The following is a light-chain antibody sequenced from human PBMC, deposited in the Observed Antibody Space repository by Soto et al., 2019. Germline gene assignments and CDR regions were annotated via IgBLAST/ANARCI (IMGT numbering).Light chain of an antibody. CDR1: QSVSSSY. Sequence: EIVLTQSPGTLFLSPGERATLSCRASQSVSSSYLAWYQQKPGQAPRLLIYGASSRATGIPDRFSGSGSGTDFTLTISRLEPEDFAVYYCQQYGSSPLGGGTKVDIE. CDR2: GAS. J-gene: IGKJ4*01. V-gene: IGKV3-20*01. CDR3: QQYGSSP.